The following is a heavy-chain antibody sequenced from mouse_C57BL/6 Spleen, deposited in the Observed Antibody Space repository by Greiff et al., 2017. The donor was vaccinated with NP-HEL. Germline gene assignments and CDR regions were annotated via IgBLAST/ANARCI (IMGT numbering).Heavy chain of an antibody. CDR2: ISYDGSN. J-gene: IGHJ4*01. Sequence: EVKLQESGPGLVKPSQSLSLTCSVTGYSITSGYYWNWIRQFPGNKLEWMGYISYDGSNNYNPSLKNRISITRDTSKNQFFLKLNSVTTEDTATYYCARAGANWDGDYWGQGTSVTVSS. V-gene: IGHV3-6*01. CDR3: ARAGANWDGDY. CDR1: GYSITSGYY. D-gene: IGHD4-1*01.